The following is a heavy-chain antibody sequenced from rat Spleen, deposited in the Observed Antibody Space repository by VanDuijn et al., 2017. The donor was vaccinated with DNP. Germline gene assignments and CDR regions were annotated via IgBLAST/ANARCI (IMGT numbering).Heavy chain of an antibody. CDR2: ISYDGGST. CDR3: TTRGVGARYYWHFDF. J-gene: IGHJ1*01. V-gene: IGHV5-20*01. CDR1: GFTFSDYY. D-gene: IGHD1-1*01. Sequence: EVQLVESGGGLVQPGRSLKLSCAASGFTFSDYYMAWVRQAPTKGLEWVAYISYDGGSTYYGDSVKGRFTISRDEAKNILYLQMDSLRSEDTATYYCTTRGVGARYYWHFDFWGPGTMVTVSS.